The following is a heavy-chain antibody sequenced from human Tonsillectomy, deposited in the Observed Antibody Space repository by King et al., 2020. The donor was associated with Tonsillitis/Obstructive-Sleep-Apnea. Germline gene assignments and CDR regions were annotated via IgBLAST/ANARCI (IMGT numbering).Heavy chain of an antibody. CDR2: IYYSWCT. CDR1: GCSISSSSYY. V-gene: IGHV4-39*01. J-gene: IGHJ4*02. D-gene: IGHD2-2*01. CDR3: ARQTLIVVVPAAMDY. Sequence: LQLQESGPGLVKPSETLSLTCTVSGCSISSSSYYWGWIRQPPGKGLEWIVSIYYSWCTYSNPSLKSRVTISVDTSKNQFSLKRSSVTAADTAVYYCARQTLIVVVPAAMDYWGQGTLVTVSS.